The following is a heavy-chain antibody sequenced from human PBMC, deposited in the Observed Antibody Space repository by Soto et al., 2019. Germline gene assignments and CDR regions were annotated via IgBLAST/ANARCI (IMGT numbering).Heavy chain of an antibody. Sequence: QVQLQQSGPGLVKPSQTLSLTCAISGDSVSSNSAAWNWIRHSPSRGLEWLGRTYYRSKWYNDYAVSVNSRITVNPNTPKNQFSAQLTSVTPDDTAVYYCARGGLYSSTWAFSDWGQGTLVTVSS. D-gene: IGHD6-13*01. V-gene: IGHV6-1*01. J-gene: IGHJ4*02. CDR2: TYYRSKWYN. CDR3: ARGGLYSSTWAFSD. CDR1: GDSVSSNSAA.